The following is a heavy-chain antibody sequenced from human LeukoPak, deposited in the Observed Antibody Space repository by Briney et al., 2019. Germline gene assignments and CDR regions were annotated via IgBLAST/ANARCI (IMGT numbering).Heavy chain of an antibody. CDR1: GGSISSYY. CDR3: ATDAFDI. Sequence: SETLSLTCTVSGGSISSYYWSWIRQPAGKGLEWIGRIYTSGSTNYNPSLKSRVTISVDKSKNKCSLKLSSVTAADTAVYYCATDAFDIWGQGTMVTVSS. CDR2: IYTSGST. J-gene: IGHJ3*02. V-gene: IGHV4-4*07.